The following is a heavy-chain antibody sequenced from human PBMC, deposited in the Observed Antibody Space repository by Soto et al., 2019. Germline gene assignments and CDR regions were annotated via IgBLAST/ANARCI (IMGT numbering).Heavy chain of an antibody. Sequence: SVKVSCKASGGTFSSYAISWVRQAPGQGLEWMGGIIPIFGTANYAQKFQGRVTITADESTSTAYMELSSLRSEDTAVYYCATTIVGAAYGMDVWGQGTTVTVYS. CDR3: ATTIVGAAYGMDV. D-gene: IGHD1-26*01. CDR2: IIPIFGTA. V-gene: IGHV1-69*13. J-gene: IGHJ6*02. CDR1: GGTFSSYA.